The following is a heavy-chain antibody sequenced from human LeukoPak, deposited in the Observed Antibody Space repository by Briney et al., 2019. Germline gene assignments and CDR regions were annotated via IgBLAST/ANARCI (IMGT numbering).Heavy chain of an antibody. Sequence: PSQTQSLTCTVSGRSISSGDYYWTWIRQPAGKGLDGFGYIYYSESTYNHPSPKSRAPQSVDTSKNQLSLKLSSVTAADTAVYYCASPRARGGSYPFDYWGQGTLVTVSS. V-gene: IGHV4-30-4*08. CDR1: GRSISSGDYY. D-gene: IGHD1-26*01. CDR3: ASPRARGGSYPFDY. J-gene: IGHJ4*02. CDR2: IYYSEST.